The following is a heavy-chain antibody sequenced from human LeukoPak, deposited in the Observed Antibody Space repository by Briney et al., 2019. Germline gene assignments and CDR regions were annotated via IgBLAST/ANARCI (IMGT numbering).Heavy chain of an antibody. D-gene: IGHD2-15*01. CDR2: INPNSGST. J-gene: IGHJ3*02. V-gene: IGHV1-2*02. CDR1: GYTFTGYY. CDR3: ARMVDWVAFDI. Sequence: GASVKVSCKAPGYTFTGYYMHWVRQAPGQGLEWMGWINPNSGSTNYSQKFQGRVTMTRDTSISTAYMELSRLRSDDTAVYYCARMVDWVAFDIWGQGTMVTVSS.